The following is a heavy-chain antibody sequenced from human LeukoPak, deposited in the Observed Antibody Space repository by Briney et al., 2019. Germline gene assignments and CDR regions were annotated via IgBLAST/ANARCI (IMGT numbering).Heavy chain of an antibody. CDR2: INPNSGGT. CDR1: GYTFTGYY. D-gene: IGHD3-22*01. V-gene: IGHV1-2*02. CDR3: ARSLTMIVVVTDAFDI. J-gene: IGHJ3*02. Sequence: ASVKVSCKASGYTFTGYYMHWVRQAPGQGLEWMGWINPNSGGTNYAQKLQGRVTMTTDTSTSTAYMELRSLRSDDTAVYYCARSLTMIVVVTDAFDIWGQGTMVTVSS.